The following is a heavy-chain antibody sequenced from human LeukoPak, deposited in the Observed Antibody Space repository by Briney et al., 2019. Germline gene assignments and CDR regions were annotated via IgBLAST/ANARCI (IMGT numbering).Heavy chain of an antibody. D-gene: IGHD3-10*01. CDR1: GYTFTSYG. CDR3: ARGGGTMVRGVIIKGYFDY. CDR2: ISAYNGNT. Sequence: ASVKVSCKASGYTFTSYGISWVRQAPGQGLEWMGWISAYNGNTNYAQKLQGRVTMTTDTSTSTAYMKLRSLRSDDTAVYYCARGGGTMVRGVIIKGYFDYWGQGTLVTVSS. J-gene: IGHJ4*02. V-gene: IGHV1-18*01.